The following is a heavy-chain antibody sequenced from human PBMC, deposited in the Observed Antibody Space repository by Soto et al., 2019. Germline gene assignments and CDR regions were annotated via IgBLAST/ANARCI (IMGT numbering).Heavy chain of an antibody. CDR1: GGSISSGDYY. CDR3: ARESGHTAMAFYWYFDL. Sequence: QVQLQESGPGLVKPSQTLSLTCTVSGGSISSGDYYWSWIRQPPGKGLEWIGYIYYSGSTYYNPSLKSRVTISADTSNNQFALTLSSVTAADTAVYYCARESGHTAMAFYWYFDLWGRGTLVTVSS. D-gene: IGHD5-18*01. V-gene: IGHV4-30-4*01. J-gene: IGHJ2*01. CDR2: IYYSGST.